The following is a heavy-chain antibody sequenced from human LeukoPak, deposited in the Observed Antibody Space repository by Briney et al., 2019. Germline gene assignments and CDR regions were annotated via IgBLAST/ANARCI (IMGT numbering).Heavy chain of an antibody. J-gene: IGHJ3*02. CDR2: ISGSGGST. Sequence: GGSLRLSCAASGFTFSSYAMSWVRQAPGKGLEWASAISGSGGSTYYADSVKGRFTISRDNSKNTLYLQMNSLRAEDTAVYYCARGGLISLANTPLGAFDIWGQGTLVSVSS. V-gene: IGHV3-23*01. CDR3: ARGGLISLANTPLGAFDI. D-gene: IGHD3/OR15-3a*01. CDR1: GFTFSSYA.